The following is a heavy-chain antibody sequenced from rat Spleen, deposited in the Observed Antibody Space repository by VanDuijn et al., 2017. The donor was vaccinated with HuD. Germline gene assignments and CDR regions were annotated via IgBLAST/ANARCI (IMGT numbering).Heavy chain of an antibody. Sequence: VQLQESGPGLVKPSQSLSLTCSVTGYSITSSYRWNWIRKFPGNKLEWMGYINSAGSTNYNPSLKSRISISRDTSKNQFFLQVDSVTTEDTATYYCARSDGTHYYLPFADWGQGVMFTVSA. D-gene: IGHD1-1*01. CDR1: GYSITSSYR. J-gene: IGHJ2*01. CDR2: INSAGST. CDR3: ARSDGTHYYLPFAD. V-gene: IGHV3-3*01.